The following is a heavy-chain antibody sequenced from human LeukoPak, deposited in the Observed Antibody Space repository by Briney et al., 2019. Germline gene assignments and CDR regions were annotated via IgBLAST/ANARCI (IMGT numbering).Heavy chain of an antibody. CDR1: GGSISSSTYY. J-gene: IGHJ6*02. V-gene: IGHV4-39*01. CDR2: KYYSGNS. Sequence: SETLSLTCTVSGGSISSSTYYWGWIRQPPGKGLELIGSKYYSGNSYYNPSPKSRVSISVDTSKNQFSLKLSSVTAADTAVYYCARLYYYYGLDVWGQGTTVTVSS. CDR3: ARLYYYYGLDV.